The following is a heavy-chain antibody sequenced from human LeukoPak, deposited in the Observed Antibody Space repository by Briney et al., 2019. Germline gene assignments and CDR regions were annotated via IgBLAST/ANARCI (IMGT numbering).Heavy chain of an antibody. CDR3: ASRKLGNDY. V-gene: IGHV4-59*02. Sequence: PSETLSLTCTVSGGSVTDYYWSWIRQSPGKGLEWIGYIYYTGTSYNPPLKSRVTTSADTSKNQFSLKLISVTAADTAVYYCASRKLGNDYWGQGTLVTVSS. CDR1: GGSVTDYY. D-gene: IGHD7-27*01. CDR2: IYYTGT. J-gene: IGHJ4*02.